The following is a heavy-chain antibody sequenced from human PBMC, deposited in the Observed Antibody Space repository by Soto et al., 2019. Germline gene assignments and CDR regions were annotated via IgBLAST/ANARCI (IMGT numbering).Heavy chain of an antibody. V-gene: IGHV1-18*01. CDR3: VRDRGTVLTSPVILNTPNWFDP. Sequence: QVQLVQSGAEVKKPGASVKVSCKASGYTFTSYGISWVRQAPGQGLEWMGWISAYNGDTKYAEKLQGRVTMTTDTSTNTSYMELRSLRSDDTAVYYCVRDRGTVLTSPVILNTPNWFDPWGQGTLVIVSS. J-gene: IGHJ5*02. CDR2: ISAYNGDT. CDR1: GYTFTSYG. D-gene: IGHD3-9*01.